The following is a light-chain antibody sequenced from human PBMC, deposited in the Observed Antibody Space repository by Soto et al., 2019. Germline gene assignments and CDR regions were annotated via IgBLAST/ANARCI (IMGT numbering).Light chain of an antibody. V-gene: IGLV2-11*01. Sequence: VLTQPRSVSGSPGQSVTISCTGTSSDVGGYNYVSWYQQHPGKAPKLMIYDVTTRPSGVPDRFSGSKSGNTASLTISGLQAEDEADYYCSSHAGSSVVFGTGTKVTVL. CDR2: DVT. CDR3: SSHAGSSVV. CDR1: SSDVGGYNY. J-gene: IGLJ1*01.